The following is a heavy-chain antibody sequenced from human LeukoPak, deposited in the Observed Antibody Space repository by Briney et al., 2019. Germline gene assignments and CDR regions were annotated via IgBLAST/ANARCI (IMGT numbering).Heavy chain of an antibody. V-gene: IGHV4-39*07. CDR3: AKNHFYYDSGEAH. D-gene: IGHD3-22*01. CDR1: GGSLSSYY. CDR2: MFYGGTT. J-gene: IGHJ1*01. Sequence: SETLSLTCTVSGGSLSSYYWGWIRQPPGKGREWIGSMFYGGTTYYNPSLKSRVTVSVDTSKNQFSLRLSSVTAADTAMYYCAKNHFYYDSGEAHWGQGTLVTVSS.